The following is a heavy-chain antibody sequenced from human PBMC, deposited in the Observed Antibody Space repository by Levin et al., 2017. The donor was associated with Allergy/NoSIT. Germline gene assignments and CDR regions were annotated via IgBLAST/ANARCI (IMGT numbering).Heavy chain of an antibody. V-gene: IGHV3-30*04. CDR3: ARESSGYYYAHFDY. Sequence: GGSLRLSCAASGFTFSTYTMHWVRQGPGKGLEWVALISYDGNNKYYADSVKGRFTISRDGSKNTLFLQMNSLRAEDTAVYYCARESSGYYYAHFDYWGQGTLVTVSS. J-gene: IGHJ4*02. D-gene: IGHD3-22*01. CDR1: GFTFSTYT. CDR2: ISYDGNNK.